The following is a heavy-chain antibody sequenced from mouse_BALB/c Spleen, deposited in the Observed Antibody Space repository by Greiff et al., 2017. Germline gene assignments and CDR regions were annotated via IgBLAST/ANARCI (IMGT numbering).Heavy chain of an antibody. J-gene: IGHJ4*01. CDR2: ISYDGSN. Sequence: VQLKESGPGLVKPSQSLSLTCSVTGYSITSGYYWNWIRQFPGNKLEWMGYISYDGSNNYNPSLKNRISITRDTSKNQFFLKLNSVTTEDTATYYCAGYSNYNYYAMDYWGQGTSVTVSS. CDR1: GYSITSGYY. V-gene: IGHV3-6*02. D-gene: IGHD2-5*01. CDR3: AGYSNYNYYAMDY.